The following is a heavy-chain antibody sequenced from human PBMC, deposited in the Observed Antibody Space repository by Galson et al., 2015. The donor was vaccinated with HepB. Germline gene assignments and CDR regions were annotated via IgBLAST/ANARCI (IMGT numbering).Heavy chain of an antibody. J-gene: IGHJ6*03. CDR2: ISGSGGST. CDR1: GFTFSSYA. CDR3: AKDGTPGDGPAAIRKPYYYYYMDV. D-gene: IGHD2-2*02. V-gene: IGHV3-23*01. Sequence: SLRLSCAASGFTFSSYAMSWVRQAPGKGLEWVSAISGSGGSTYYADSVKGRFTISRDNSKNTLYLQMNSLRAEDTAVYYCAKDGTPGDGPAAIRKPYYYYYMDVWGKGTTVTVSS.